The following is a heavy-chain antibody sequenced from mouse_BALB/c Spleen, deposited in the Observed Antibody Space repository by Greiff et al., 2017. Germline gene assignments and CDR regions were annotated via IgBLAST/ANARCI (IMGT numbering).Heavy chain of an antibody. CDR3: ARVGYRYDVGYYFDY. CDR1: GFTFSSYA. D-gene: IGHD2-14*01. J-gene: IGHJ2*01. Sequence: EVQGVESGGGLVKPGGSLKLSCAASGFTFSSYAMSWVRQTPEKRLEWVASISSGGSTYYPDSVKGRFTISRDNARNILYLQMSSLRSEDTAMYYCARVGYRYDVGYYFDYWGQGTTLTVSS. CDR2: ISSGGST. V-gene: IGHV5-6-5*01.